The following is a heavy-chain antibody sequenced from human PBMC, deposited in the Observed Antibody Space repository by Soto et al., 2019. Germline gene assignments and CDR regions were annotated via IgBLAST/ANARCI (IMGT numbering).Heavy chain of an antibody. CDR1: GFSLSNARMG. Sequence: SGPTLVNPTETLTLTCTVSGFSLSNARMGVSWIRQPPGKALEWLAHIFSNDEKSYSTSLKSRLTTSKDTSKSQVVLTMTNMDPVDTATYYCARKSRDYYYGMDVWGQGTTVTVSS. CDR2: IFSNDEK. J-gene: IGHJ6*02. V-gene: IGHV2-26*01. CDR3: ARKSRDYYYGMDV.